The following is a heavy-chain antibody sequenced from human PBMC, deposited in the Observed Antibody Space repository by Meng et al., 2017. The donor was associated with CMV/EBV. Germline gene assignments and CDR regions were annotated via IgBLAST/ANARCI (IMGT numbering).Heavy chain of an antibody. CDR3: ARGSRRLPRFNWFYP. J-gene: IGHJ5*02. CDR1: GGSFSGYY. V-gene: IGHV4-34*01. Sequence: VQLQQWGAGLLTPSETLSLTCAVHGGSFSGYYWSWILQPPGKGLEWIGEINHSGSTNYNPSLKSRVTISVDTSKNQFSLKLSSVTAADTAVYYCARGSRRLPRFNWFYPWGQGTLVTVSS. CDR2: INHSGST. D-gene: IGHD3-3*01.